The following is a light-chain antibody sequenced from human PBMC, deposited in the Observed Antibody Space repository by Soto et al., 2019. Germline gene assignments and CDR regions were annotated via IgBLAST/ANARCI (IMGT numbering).Light chain of an antibody. CDR3: LLSYSSTREVV. Sequence: QAVVTQEASLTVSPGGTVTLTCGSSTGTVTSGHYPYWFQQKPGQAPRSLIYDTNNKQSWTPARFSGSLLGGKAALTLSDAQPEDGADDYGLLSYSSTREVVFGGGTKVTVL. CDR2: DTN. CDR1: TGTVTSGHY. V-gene: IGLV7-46*01. J-gene: IGLJ3*02.